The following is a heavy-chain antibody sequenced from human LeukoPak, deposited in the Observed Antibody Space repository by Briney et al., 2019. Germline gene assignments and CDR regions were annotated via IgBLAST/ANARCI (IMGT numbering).Heavy chain of an antibody. Sequence: ASVKVSCKASGYIFISYGTSWVRQVPGQGLEWMGWISGKNGNTIYAQKFQGRVTMTTDTSTSTAYMELRSLRSDDTAVYYCARDPSGDVVVITGDAFDVWGQGTMVTVSS. V-gene: IGHV1-18*01. CDR3: ARDPSGDVVVITGDAFDV. D-gene: IGHD3-22*01. CDR1: GYIFISYG. CDR2: ISGKNGNT. J-gene: IGHJ3*01.